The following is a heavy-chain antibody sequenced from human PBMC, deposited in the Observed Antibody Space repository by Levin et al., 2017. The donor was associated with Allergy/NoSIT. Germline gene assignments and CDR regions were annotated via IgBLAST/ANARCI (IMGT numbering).Heavy chain of an antibody. CDR2: INHSGTT. D-gene: IGHD6-13*01. V-gene: IGHV4-34*01. Sequence: ESLKISCGVYGGSFISSYWSWIRQPPGKGLEWIGEINHSGTTKYNPSLKSRVTISVDTSERQISLRLSSVTAADTAVYYCAGAFASAGTDSLYFYYYGVDVWGQGTTVTVSS. CDR3: AGAFASAGTDSLYFYYYGVDV. J-gene: IGHJ6*02. CDR1: GGSFISSY.